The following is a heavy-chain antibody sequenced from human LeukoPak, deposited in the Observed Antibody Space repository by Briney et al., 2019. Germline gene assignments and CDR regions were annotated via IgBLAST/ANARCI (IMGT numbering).Heavy chain of an antibody. Sequence: GASVKVSCKASGYTFTSYYMHWVRQAPGQGLEWMGIINPSGGSTSYAQKFQGRVTMTRDTSISTAYMELSRLRSDDTAVYYCARSDENYYDSSGLGVDYWGQGTLVTVSS. J-gene: IGHJ4*02. V-gene: IGHV1-46*01. D-gene: IGHD3-22*01. CDR1: GYTFTSYY. CDR3: ARSDENYYDSSGLGVDY. CDR2: INPSGGST.